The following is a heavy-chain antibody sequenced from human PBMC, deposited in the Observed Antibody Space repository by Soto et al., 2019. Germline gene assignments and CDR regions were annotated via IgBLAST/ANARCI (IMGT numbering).Heavy chain of an antibody. D-gene: IGHD1-1*01. CDR3: GSSGDNYNGLDY. CDR1: GFKVSEYY. J-gene: IGHJ4*02. V-gene: IGHV3-11*06. Sequence: EGSLRRSCAPSGFKVSEYYMSWIRQAPGKGLKWLSYSSNSGTYTRYADSVKGRFSISRDNAKNSLCLQINSLRGEDSATYYCGSSGDNYNGLDYWRKGPPVTVPS. CDR2: SSNSGTYT.